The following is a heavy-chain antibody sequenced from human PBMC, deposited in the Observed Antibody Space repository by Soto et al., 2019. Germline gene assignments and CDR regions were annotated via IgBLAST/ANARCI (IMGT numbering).Heavy chain of an antibody. CDR2: TIPELGTS. J-gene: IGHJ4*02. V-gene: IGHV1-69*06. Sequence: GXSVKVSCKASGGFNNYAVSLVRQAPGQGLGWMGVTIPELGTSNYAQRLQGRVTITVDKATNTAYLNLTTLTSEDTAIYYCARTSMTRIDYWGQGTLVTVSS. D-gene: IGHD4-17*01. CDR3: ARTSMTRIDY. CDR1: GGFNNYA.